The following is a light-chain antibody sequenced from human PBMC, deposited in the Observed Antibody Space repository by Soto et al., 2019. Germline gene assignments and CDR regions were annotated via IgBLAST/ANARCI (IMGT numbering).Light chain of an antibody. J-gene: IGKJ2*01. Sequence: EIVMTQSPATLSVSPGGRVTLSCRASQSVNFNLAWYQQKPGQSPRLLVYGASTRATGLPARFSGRGSGTEFILTISGLQFEDFAIYYCQQYTTWPHTFGQGTKLQIK. CDR2: GAS. CDR3: QQYTTWPHT. CDR1: QSVNFN. V-gene: IGKV3-15*01.